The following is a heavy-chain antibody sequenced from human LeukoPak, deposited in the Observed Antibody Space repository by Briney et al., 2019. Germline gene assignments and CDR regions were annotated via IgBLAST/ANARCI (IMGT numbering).Heavy chain of an antibody. J-gene: IGHJ5*02. V-gene: IGHV4-34*01. CDR1: GGSFSGYY. CDR2: INHSGST. D-gene: IGHD1-14*01. Sequence: SETLSLTCAVYGGSFSGYYWSWIRQPPGKGLEWIGEINHSGSTNCNPSLKSRVTISVDTSKNQFSLKLSSVTAADTAVYYCARGGGKPRSNWFDPWGQGTLVTVSS. CDR3: ARGGGKPRSNWFDP.